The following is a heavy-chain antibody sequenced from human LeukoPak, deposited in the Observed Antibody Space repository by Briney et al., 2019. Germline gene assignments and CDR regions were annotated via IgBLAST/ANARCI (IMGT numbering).Heavy chain of an antibody. CDR3: AKDRPLNWGDYFDS. V-gene: IGHV3-23*01. D-gene: IGHD7-27*01. Sequence: GGSLRLSCAASGFTFASYAMTWVRQAPGKGLEWVSSISASAGTTYYVDSVKCRFTISRDTAKSTLYLQMNSLRADAAAVYYCAKDRPLNWGDYFDSWGQGTLVTVSA. CDR1: GFTFASYA. J-gene: IGHJ4*02. CDR2: ISASAGTT.